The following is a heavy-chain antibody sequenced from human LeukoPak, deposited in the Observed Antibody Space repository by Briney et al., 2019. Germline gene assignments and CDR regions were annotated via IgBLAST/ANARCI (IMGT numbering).Heavy chain of an antibody. J-gene: IGHJ2*01. Sequence: SETLSLTCTVSGGSTSSGFYYWSWIRQPAGKGLEWIGRISTSGSTNYNPSLKSRVTISLDMSKNQFSLKLSSVTAADTAVYYCARDPPGDDSSGYYPKPYWYFDLWGRGTLVTVSS. CDR1: GGSTSSGFYY. CDR2: ISTSGST. CDR3: ARDPPGDDSSGYYPKPYWYFDL. D-gene: IGHD3-22*01. V-gene: IGHV4-61*02.